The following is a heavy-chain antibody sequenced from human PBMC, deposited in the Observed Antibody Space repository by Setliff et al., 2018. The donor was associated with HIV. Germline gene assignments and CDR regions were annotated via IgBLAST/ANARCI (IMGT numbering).Heavy chain of an antibody. J-gene: IGHJ3*01. CDR3: ARDRHHYDSSGFDAFAL. V-gene: IGHV1-69*13. D-gene: IGHD3-22*01. CDR2: IIPLFGTA. Sequence: SVKVSCKASGGTFSNYAFSWVRQAPGQGLEWMGGIIPLFGTANYAQNFQGRVTITADASTSTAYMELSSLRSEDTAMYYCARDRHHYDSSGFDAFALWGQGTMVTVSS. CDR1: GGTFSNYA.